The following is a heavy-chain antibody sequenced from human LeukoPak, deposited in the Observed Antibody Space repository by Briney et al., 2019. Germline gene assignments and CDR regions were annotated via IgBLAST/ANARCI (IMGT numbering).Heavy chain of an antibody. Sequence: SETLSLTCTVSGGSISSYYWSWIRQPPGKGLEWIGYIYYSGSTNYNPSLKSQVTISVDTSKNQFSLKLSSVTAADTAVYYCAGNEGYSYGYRYWGQGTLVTVSS. CDR1: GGSISSYY. CDR2: IYYSGST. D-gene: IGHD5-18*01. CDR3: AGNEGYSYGYRY. J-gene: IGHJ4*02. V-gene: IGHV4-59*08.